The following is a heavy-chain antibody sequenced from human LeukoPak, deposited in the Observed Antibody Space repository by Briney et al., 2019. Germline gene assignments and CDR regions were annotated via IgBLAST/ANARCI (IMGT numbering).Heavy chain of an antibody. Sequence: TSETLSLTCTVSGGSISSNAYYWAWIRQSPGKGLEWIGSIYSSVSTYYNPSLKSRVTISVDTSKNQFSLRLSSVTAADTALYYCAYSGSYGHLGYWGQGIPVTVAS. CDR2: IYSSVST. V-gene: IGHV4-39*01. D-gene: IGHD1-26*01. J-gene: IGHJ4*02. CDR3: AYSGSYGHLGY. CDR1: GGSISSNAYY.